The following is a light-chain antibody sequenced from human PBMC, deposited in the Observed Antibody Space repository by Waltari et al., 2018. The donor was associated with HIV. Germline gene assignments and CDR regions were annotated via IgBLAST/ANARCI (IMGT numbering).Light chain of an antibody. V-gene: IGLV3-1*01. J-gene: IGLJ2*01. CDR1: NLGHKH. Sequence: SSDWSQPPSVSVSSGQTVTITCSGDNLGHKHVYWYQQRPGQSPVLVMSQNNKRPSGIPERCSGSKSGNTASLTISGTQTVDEATYYCQAWTSPGSIFGGGTILTVL. CDR2: QNN. CDR3: QAWTSPGSI.